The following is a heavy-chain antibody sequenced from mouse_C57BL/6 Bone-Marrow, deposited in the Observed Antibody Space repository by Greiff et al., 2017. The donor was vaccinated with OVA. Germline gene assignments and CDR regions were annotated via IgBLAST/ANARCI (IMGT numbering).Heavy chain of an antibody. J-gene: IGHJ4*01. D-gene: IGHD6-5*01. CDR1: GFSFNTYA. Sequence: DVHLVESGGGLVQPKGSLKLSCAASGFSFNTYAMNWVRQAPGKGLEWVTRIRSKSNNYATYYADSVKDRFTISRDDSESMLYLQMNNLKTEDTAMYYCVRQALCMDYWGQGTSVTVSS. V-gene: IGHV10-1*01. CDR3: VRQALCMDY. CDR2: IRSKSNNYAT.